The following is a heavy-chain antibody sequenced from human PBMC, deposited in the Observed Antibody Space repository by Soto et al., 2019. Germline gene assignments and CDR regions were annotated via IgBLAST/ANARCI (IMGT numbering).Heavy chain of an antibody. V-gene: IGHV4-39*01. CDR3: ARLGSILWFGELDYYYGMDV. J-gene: IGHJ6*02. D-gene: IGHD3-10*01. CDR2: IYYSGST. Sequence: SETLSLTCPVSGGSIRSSSYYWGWIRQPPGKGLEWIGSIYYSGSTYYNPSLKSRVTISVDTSKNQFSLKLSSVTAADTAVYYCARLGSILWFGELDYYYGMDVWGQGTTVTVSS. CDR1: GGSIRSSSYY.